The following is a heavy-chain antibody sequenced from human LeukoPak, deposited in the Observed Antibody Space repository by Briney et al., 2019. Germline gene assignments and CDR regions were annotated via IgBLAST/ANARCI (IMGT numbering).Heavy chain of an antibody. CDR1: GFTFSSYD. CDR2: ISRSSSII. D-gene: IGHD3-22*01. V-gene: IGHV3-48*01. J-gene: IGHJ4*02. Sequence: GGSLRLSCAASGFTFSSYDMNWVRQAPGKGLEWVSYISRSSSIIYYTDSVKGRFTISRDNAKNLLYLQMNSLRGEDTAVYYCVRDRYDSSHYYHYWGQGTLVTVSA. CDR3: VRDRYDSSHYYHY.